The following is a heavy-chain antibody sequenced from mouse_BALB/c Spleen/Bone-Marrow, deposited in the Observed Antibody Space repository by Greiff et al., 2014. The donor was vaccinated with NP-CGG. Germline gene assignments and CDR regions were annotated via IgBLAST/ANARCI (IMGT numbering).Heavy chain of an antibody. CDR3: ATGYYFDY. CDR2: ITYSANT. D-gene: IGHD4-1*01. V-gene: IGHV3-8*02. CDR1: GDSITRGY. Sequence: EVMLVESGPSLVKPSQTLSLTCSVTGDSITRGYWNWIRKFPGNKLEYMGYITYSANTYYNPSLKSRLSITRDTSKNQYYLQLNSVTTEDTATYYCATGYYFDYRGQGTTLTVSS. J-gene: IGHJ2*01.